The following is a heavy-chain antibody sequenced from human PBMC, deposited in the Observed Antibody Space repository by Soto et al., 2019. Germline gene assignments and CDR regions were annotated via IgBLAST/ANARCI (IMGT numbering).Heavy chain of an antibody. V-gene: IGHV1-3*01. CDR1: ENTFSTYL. Sequence: ASVKVSFKASENTFSTYLVHWLRQVHGQGLEWMGWHNGYNGQTEYSQKFQGRVTITRDTSAKTAYLELRSLTSEDTAVYYCAGPHDRAGLGTWGQGTLVTVSS. J-gene: IGHJ5*02. CDR2: HNGYNGQT. D-gene: IGHD1-1*01. CDR3: AGPHDRAGLGT.